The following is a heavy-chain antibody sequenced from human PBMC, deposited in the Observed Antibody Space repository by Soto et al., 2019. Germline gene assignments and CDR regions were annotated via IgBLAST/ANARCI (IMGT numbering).Heavy chain of an antibody. J-gene: IGHJ6*02. CDR1: GFSLSTSGVG. D-gene: IGHD1-1*01. CDR3: ELNLDGNEGDRGYYGMDV. Sequence: QITLKESGPPLVKPTQTLTLTCTFSGFSLSTSGVGVGWIRQPPGKALEWLALIYWDDDKRYSPSLKSRLTINKDXXKXQXXLTMTNMDPVDTATYYCELNLDGNEGDRGYYGMDVWGQGTTVTVSS. V-gene: IGHV2-5*02. CDR2: IYWDDDK.